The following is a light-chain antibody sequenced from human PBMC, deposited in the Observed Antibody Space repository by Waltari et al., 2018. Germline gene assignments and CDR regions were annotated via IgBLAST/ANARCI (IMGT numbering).Light chain of an antibody. V-gene: IGLV3-25*03. J-gene: IGLJ2*01. CDR2: KDS. Sequence: SYELTQPPSVSVSPGPTARIPCSGDALPKPYAYWYQQKPGQAPVLVIDKDSERPAGIAGGVSGYSSGTTVTLTISGVQAEDEADYYCQSADSSGTYRAVFGGGTKLTVL. CDR1: ALPKPY. CDR3: QSADSSGTYRAV.